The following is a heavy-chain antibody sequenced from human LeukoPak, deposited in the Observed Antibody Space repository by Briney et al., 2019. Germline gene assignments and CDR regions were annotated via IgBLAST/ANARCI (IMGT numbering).Heavy chain of an antibody. CDR2: IHYSGTT. D-gene: IGHD5-24*01. V-gene: IGHV4-39*01. CDR3: ARHEEEDGYNAKTIDY. CDR1: GGSISRSNNY. J-gene: IGHJ4*02. Sequence: SETLSLTCTVSGGSISRSNNYWGWVRQPPGKGLEWIGSIHYSGTTYYNPSLRSRVTISVDTSKNQFSLKLSSMTAADTAVYYCARHEEEDGYNAKTIDYWGQGTLVTVSS.